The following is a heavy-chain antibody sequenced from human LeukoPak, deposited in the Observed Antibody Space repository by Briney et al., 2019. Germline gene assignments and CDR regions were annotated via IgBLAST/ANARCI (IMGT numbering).Heavy chain of an antibody. CDR2: VTGSGAAT. V-gene: IGHV3-48*02. D-gene: IGHD3-16*01. CDR3: AKDVGDY. J-gene: IGHJ4*02. CDR1: GFTFSDYS. Sequence: GGSLRLSCAASGFTFSDYSMNWIRQAPGKGLEWLSFVTGSGAATYYADSVKGRFTISRDNAKKSLYLQMNSLRDEDTAIFYCAKDVGDYWGQGTLVTVSS.